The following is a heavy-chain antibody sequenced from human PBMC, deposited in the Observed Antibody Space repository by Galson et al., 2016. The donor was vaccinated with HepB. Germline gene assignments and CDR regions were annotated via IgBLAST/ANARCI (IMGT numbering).Heavy chain of an antibody. Sequence: SLRLSCAASGFMFRSYGMTWVRQAPGKGLEWVSAISGSGDSSHYADSVKGRFTISRDNSKNALYLEMNGLRVEDTAVYYCAKVDDAIGYNPFDYWGQGTLVTVSS. CDR1: GFMFRSYG. CDR2: ISGSGDSS. J-gene: IGHJ4*02. CDR3: AKVDDAIGYNPFDY. V-gene: IGHV3-23*01. D-gene: IGHD3-22*01.